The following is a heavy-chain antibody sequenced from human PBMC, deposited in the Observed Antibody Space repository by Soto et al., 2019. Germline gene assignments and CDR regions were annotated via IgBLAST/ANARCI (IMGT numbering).Heavy chain of an antibody. CDR3: AKDDGAYCSGGSCYSDY. CDR2: ISGSGGST. Sequence: GGSLRLSCAASGFTFSSYTMSWVRQAPGKGLEWVSAISGSGGSTYYADSVKGRFTISRDNSKDTLYLQMNSLGAEDTAVYYCAKDDGAYCSGGSCYSDYWGQGTLVTVSS. J-gene: IGHJ4*02. V-gene: IGHV3-23*01. CDR1: GFTFSSYT. D-gene: IGHD2-15*01.